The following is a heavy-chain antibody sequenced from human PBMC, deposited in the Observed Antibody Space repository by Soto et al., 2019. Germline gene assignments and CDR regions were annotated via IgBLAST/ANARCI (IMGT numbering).Heavy chain of an antibody. D-gene: IGHD3-22*01. CDR2: IYSGGST. CDR1: GFTVSSNY. V-gene: IGHV3-53*01. J-gene: IGHJ4*02. CDR3: AKEIITMIVVAPTL. Sequence: PGGSLRLPCAASGFTVSSNYMSWVRQAPGKGLVWVSVIYSGGSTYYGDSVKGRFTISRDSSRNTLYLQMNSLRAEDTAVYYCAKEIITMIVVAPTLWGQGTLVTSPQ.